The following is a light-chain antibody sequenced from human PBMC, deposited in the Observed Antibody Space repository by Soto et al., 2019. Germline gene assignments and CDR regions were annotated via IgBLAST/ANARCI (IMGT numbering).Light chain of an antibody. V-gene: IGKV3-20*01. J-gene: IGKJ2*01. CDR1: QSLSRY. CDR2: GAS. CDR3: RQYGSSPSYT. Sequence: EIVLTQSPGTLSLSPGERATLSCRASQSLSRYLAWYQQKPGQAPRLLIYGASSRATGIPDRFSGSGSGTDFTLTISRLEPEDFAGYYCRQYGSSPSYTFGQGTKLEIK.